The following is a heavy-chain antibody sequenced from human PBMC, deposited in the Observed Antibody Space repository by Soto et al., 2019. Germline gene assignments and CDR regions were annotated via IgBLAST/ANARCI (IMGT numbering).Heavy chain of an antibody. V-gene: IGHV4-30-2*02. CDR3: ARLATRYYFDY. J-gene: IGHJ4*02. D-gene: IGHD1-1*01. CDR1: GGSISSGGYS. Sequence: SETLSLTCAVSGGSISSGGYSWSWIRQPPGRGLEWIGYIYHSGSTYYNPSLKSRVTISVDRSKNQFSLKLSSVTAADTAVYYCARLATRYYFDYWGQGTLVTFSS. CDR2: IYHSGST.